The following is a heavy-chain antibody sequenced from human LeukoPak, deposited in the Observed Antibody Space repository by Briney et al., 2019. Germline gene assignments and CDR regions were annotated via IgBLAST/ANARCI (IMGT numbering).Heavy chain of an antibody. J-gene: IGHJ4*02. D-gene: IGHD3-3*01. CDR1: GYSISSGYY. CDR3: ARDLSITIFGVVTRYFDY. V-gene: IGHV4-38-2*02. Sequence: SETLSLTCTVSGYSISSGYYWGWIRPPPGKGLEWIGSIYHSGSTYYNPSLKSRVTISVDTSKNQFSLKLSSVTAADTAVYYCARDLSITIFGVVTRYFDYWGQGTLVTVSS. CDR2: IYHSGST.